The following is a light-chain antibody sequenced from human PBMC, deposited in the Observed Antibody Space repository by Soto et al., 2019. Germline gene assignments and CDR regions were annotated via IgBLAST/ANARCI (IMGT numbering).Light chain of an antibody. CDR3: QQCNSYPYT. CDR2: KAS. Sequence: DIQMTQSPSTLAASVGDRVSITCRASQNIVIWLAWYQQKPGKAPKLLIYKASTLESGVPSRFSGSGSGTEFTLTISSLQPDDFATYCCQQCNSYPYTFGPGTKRKIK. CDR1: QNIVIW. V-gene: IGKV1-5*03. J-gene: IGKJ2*01.